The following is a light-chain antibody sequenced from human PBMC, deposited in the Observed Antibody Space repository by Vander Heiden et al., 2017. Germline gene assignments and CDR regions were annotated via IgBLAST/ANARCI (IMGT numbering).Light chain of an antibody. J-gene: IGKJ1*01. CDR3: QQSDSTLKT. CDR1: QSISSY. Sequence: DIHMTPSPSSLSASVGDRVTIPCRARQSISSYLNWYQQKPGKAPKLLIYAASSLESGVPSRFSGSGSETDFTLTISRLQPEDFATYYCQQSDSTLKTFGQGTKVEIK. CDR2: AAS. V-gene: IGKV1-39*01.